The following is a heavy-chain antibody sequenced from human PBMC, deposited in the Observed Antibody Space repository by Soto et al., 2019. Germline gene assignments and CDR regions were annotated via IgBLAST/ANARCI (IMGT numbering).Heavy chain of an antibody. D-gene: IGHD1-26*01. J-gene: IGHJ4*02. CDR2: IYYTGST. CDR1: GGSIYTGGFY. CDR3: ATSLVTSRTRVDY. Sequence: QVQLQELGPGLVKPSQTLSLTCTVSGGSIYTGGFYWSWIRQLPGKGLEWLGYIYYTGSTQYTPSLKSRLTISTDTSDNQFSLRLTSVTAADTAVYYCATSLVTSRTRVDYWGQGTLVTVSS. V-gene: IGHV4-31*03.